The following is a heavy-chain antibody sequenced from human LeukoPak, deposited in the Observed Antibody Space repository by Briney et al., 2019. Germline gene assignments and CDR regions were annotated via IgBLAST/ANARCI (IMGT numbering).Heavy chain of an antibody. V-gene: IGHV1-18*01. CDR3: ARDSACSSTSCYLYYYYGMDV. CDR1: GYTFTSYC. Sequence: ASVKVSCKASGYTFTSYCISWVRQAPGQGLEWMGWISAYNGNTNYAQKLQGRVTMTTDTSTSTAYMELRSLRSADTAVYYCARDSACSSTSCYLYYYYGMDVWGQGTTVTVSS. D-gene: IGHD2-2*01. CDR2: ISAYNGNT. J-gene: IGHJ6*02.